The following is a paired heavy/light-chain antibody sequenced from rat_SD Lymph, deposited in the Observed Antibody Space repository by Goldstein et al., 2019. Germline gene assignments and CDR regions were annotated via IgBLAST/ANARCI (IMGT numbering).Heavy chain of an antibody. J-gene: IGHJ2*01. CDR2: ISSSSSYI. V-gene: IGHV5-34*01. D-gene: IGHD1-2*01. CDR3: ARHPYYSSSRRYFDY. Sequence: EVQLVESGGGLVQPGRSLKLSCLASGFTFSNYGMNWIRQAPGKGLEWVASISSSSSYIYYADTVKGRFTISRDNAKNTLYLQMTSLRSEDTALYYCARHPYYSSSRRYFDYWGQGVKVTVSS. CDR1: GFTFSNYG.
Light chain of an antibody. V-gene: IGKV16S1*01. CDR1: KSISNN. CDR2: SGS. Sequence: VQMTQSPSYLAASPGESVSISCKASKSISNNLAWYQEKPGKANKLLIHSGSTLQSGTPSRFSGSGSGTDFTLTIRSLESEDFAVYYCQQYNEYPPTFGAGTKLELK. CDR3: QQYNEYPPT. J-gene: IGKJ2-1*01.